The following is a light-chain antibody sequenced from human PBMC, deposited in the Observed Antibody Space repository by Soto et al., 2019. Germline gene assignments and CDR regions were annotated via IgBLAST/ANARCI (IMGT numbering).Light chain of an antibody. CDR3: QQYYLAPLT. CDR2: WAS. J-gene: IGKJ3*01. V-gene: IGKV4-1*01. CDR1: QSVLYRSDSKNY. Sequence: IVMTQSPDSLAVSLGERATINCKSSQSVLYRSDSKNYLAWYQLKPGQPPKLLIYWASARESGVPDRFSGSGSGTDFTLTISSLQAEDVAVYYCQQYYLAPLTFGPGTKWIS.